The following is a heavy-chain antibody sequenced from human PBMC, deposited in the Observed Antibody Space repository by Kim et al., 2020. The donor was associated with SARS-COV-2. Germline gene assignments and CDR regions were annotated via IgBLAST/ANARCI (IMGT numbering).Heavy chain of an antibody. Sequence: TYVHGSGKGQFTISRENAKNSLSLPMNSLRAGDTAVYYCAREGTTGMDVWGQGTTVTVSS. V-gene: IGHV3-13*03. J-gene: IGHJ6*02. D-gene: IGHD2-2*01. CDR3: AREGTTGMDV. CDR2: T.